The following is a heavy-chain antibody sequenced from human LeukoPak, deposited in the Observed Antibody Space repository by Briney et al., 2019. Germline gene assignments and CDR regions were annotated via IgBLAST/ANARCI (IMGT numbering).Heavy chain of an antibody. D-gene: IGHD3-9*01. CDR1: GFTFRRYG. Sequence: GGSLRLSCAASGFTFRRYGMHWVRQSTGKGLEWVSTVGTAGDPSYAGAVKGRCTISRENAKNTLYLQMNSLRAGDTAMYYCASDSYASGSFDVWGQGTMVTVSS. V-gene: IGHV3-13*05. CDR2: VGTAGDP. J-gene: IGHJ3*01. CDR3: ASDSYASGSFDV.